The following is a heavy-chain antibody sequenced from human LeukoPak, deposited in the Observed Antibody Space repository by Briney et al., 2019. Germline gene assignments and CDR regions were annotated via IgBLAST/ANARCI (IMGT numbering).Heavy chain of an antibody. V-gene: IGHV3-74*01. CDR3: ARAGKLLWFGRPTFDY. J-gene: IGHJ4*02. Sequence: GGSLRLSCAASGFTFSSYWMHWVRQAPEKGLVWVSHINSDGSSTSYADSVKGRFTISRDNAKNTLYLQMNSLRAEDTAVYYCARAGKLLWFGRPTFDYWGQGTLVTVSS. CDR1: GFTFSSYW. D-gene: IGHD3-10*01. CDR2: INSDGSST.